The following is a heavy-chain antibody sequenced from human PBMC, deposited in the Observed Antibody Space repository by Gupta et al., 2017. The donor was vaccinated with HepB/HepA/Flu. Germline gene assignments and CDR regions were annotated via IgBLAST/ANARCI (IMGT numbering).Heavy chain of an antibody. J-gene: IGHJ4*02. CDR1: GGSISSSSYY. CDR3: ARHSRAWGPSEFDY. Sequence: QLQLQESGPGLVKPSETLSLTCTVSGGSISSSSYYWGWIRQPPGKGLEWIGSIYYSGSTYYNPSLKSRVTISVDTSKNQFSLKLSSVTAADTAVYYCARHSRAWGPSEFDYWGQGTLVTVSS. CDR2: IYYSGST. D-gene: IGHD7-27*01. V-gene: IGHV4-39*01.